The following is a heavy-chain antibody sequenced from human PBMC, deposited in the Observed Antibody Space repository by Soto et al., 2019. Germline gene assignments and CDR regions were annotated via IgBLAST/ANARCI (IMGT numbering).Heavy chain of an antibody. CDR1: GFTFSSYG. J-gene: IGHJ5*02. D-gene: IGHD3-10*01. CDR3: ARAGGSDYYGSGSLALIDP. Sequence: GGSLRLSCAASGFTFSSYGMHWVRQAPGKGLEWVAVIWYDGSNKYYADSVKGRFTISRDNSKNTLYLQMNSLRAEDTAVYYCARAGGSDYYGSGSLALIDPWGQGTLVTVSS. CDR2: IWYDGSNK. V-gene: IGHV3-33*01.